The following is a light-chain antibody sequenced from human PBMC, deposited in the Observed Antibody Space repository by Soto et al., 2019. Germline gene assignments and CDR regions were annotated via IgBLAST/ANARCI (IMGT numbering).Light chain of an antibody. V-gene: IGKV1-39*01. CDR2: GAS. J-gene: IGKJ4*01. Sequence: DIQMTQSPSSLSASVGDRVTITCRASQSISGYLNWYQQKPGKAPKVLISGASTLHNGVPSRFSGRGSGTDFTLTISSLQPEDVATYYCQQSLSTLLTFGGGTNVEIK. CDR1: QSISGY. CDR3: QQSLSTLLT.